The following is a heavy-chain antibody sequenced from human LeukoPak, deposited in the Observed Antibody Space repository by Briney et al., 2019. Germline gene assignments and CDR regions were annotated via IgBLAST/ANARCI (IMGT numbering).Heavy chain of an antibody. Sequence: KASETLSLTCNVSGGSFTGHYWSWVRQSPEKGLEWIGQIYHTGSTHYNPSLRSRFAISVDTSKNKFFLNVKSVTAADTVVYYCAREGRWGMKYYFDFWGQGTLVIVSS. D-gene: IGHD4-23*01. CDR1: GGSFTGHY. CDR2: IYHTGST. V-gene: IGHV4-59*11. CDR3: AREGRWGMKYYFDF. J-gene: IGHJ4*02.